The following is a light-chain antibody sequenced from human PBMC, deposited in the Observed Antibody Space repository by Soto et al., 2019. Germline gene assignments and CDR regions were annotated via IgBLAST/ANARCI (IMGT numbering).Light chain of an antibody. V-gene: IGKV1-12*01. Sequence: DIQMTQSPSSLSAVVGDRVTITCRASWGIGDRSAWFQQKPGKAPQFLIQAASNLQSGVPSRFSGSGSGTESILSINSLQPEDIATYYCLQVSSFPRTFGQGTKVDIK. CDR3: LQVSSFPRT. CDR2: AAS. J-gene: IGKJ1*01. CDR1: WGIGDR.